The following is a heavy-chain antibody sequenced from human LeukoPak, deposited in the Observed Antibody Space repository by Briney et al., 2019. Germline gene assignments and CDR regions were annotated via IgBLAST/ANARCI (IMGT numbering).Heavy chain of an antibody. V-gene: IGHV1-18*01. CDR3: ARVLVLDIVGATSAFDI. J-gene: IGHJ3*02. CDR1: GYTFTIYG. D-gene: IGHD1-26*01. CDR2: ISTYNGNT. Sequence: ASVKVSCKASGYTFTIYGIIWVRQAPGQGLEWMGWISTYNGNTNYAQKLQGRVTMTTDTSTSTVYMELRSLRSDDTAVYYCARVLVLDIVGATSAFDIWGQGTMVTVSS.